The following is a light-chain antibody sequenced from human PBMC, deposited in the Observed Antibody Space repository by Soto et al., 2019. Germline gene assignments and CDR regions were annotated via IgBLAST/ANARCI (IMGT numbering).Light chain of an antibody. CDR2: DAS. CDR3: QHRSIWPA. V-gene: IGKV3-11*01. J-gene: IGKJ5*01. CDR1: QSVSSY. Sequence: EFVFTQCPGTLSLSPGERATLSCRASQSVSSYLAWYRQKPGQAPRLLISDASNRATGIPARFSGSGSGTDFTLTISSLEPEDSAVYYCQHRSIWPAFGQGTRLEIK.